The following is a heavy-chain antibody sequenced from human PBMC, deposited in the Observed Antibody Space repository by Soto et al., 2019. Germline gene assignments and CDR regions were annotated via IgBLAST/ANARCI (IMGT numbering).Heavy chain of an antibody. CDR2: ISYDGSNK. D-gene: IGHD6-13*01. J-gene: IGHJ4*02. CDR3: AKDSAPGYSSSWYLFDY. V-gene: IGHV3-30*18. Sequence: QVQLVESGGGVVQPGRSLRLSCAASGFTFSSYGMHWVRQAPGKGLEWVAGISYDGSNKYYADSVKGRFTISRDNSKNTLYLQMNSLRAEDTAVYYCAKDSAPGYSSSWYLFDYWGQGTLVTVSS. CDR1: GFTFSSYG.